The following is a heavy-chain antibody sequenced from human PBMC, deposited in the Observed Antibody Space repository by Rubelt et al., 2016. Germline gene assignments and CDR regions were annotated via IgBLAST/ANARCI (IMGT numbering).Heavy chain of an antibody. J-gene: IGHJ5*02. CDR1: GGSLNGYY. Sequence: QVQLQQWGAGVLKPSETLSLTCAVYGGSLNGYYWSWFRQAPGKGLEWIGEISPRGRTNYNPSLTSRVIMSVDTSKNQVALRLTSVTAADTAVYYCARETPAARGLFDPWGQGTLVTVSS. CDR3: ARETPAARGLFDP. V-gene: IGHV4-34*01. D-gene: IGHD2-2*01. CDR2: ISPRGRT.